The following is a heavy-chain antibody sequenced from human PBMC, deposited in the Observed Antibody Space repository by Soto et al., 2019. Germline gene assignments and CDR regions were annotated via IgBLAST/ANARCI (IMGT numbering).Heavy chain of an antibody. Sequence: QVQLQESGPGLVKPSETLSLTCTVSGGSISSYYWCWIRQPPGKGLEWIGYIYYSGSTNYNPSLKSRVIISGDTSKNQFSLKVSSVTAADTAVYYCARSEDSYGKNYGMDVWGQGTTVTVSS. CDR3: ARSEDSYGKNYGMDV. V-gene: IGHV4-59*01. CDR1: GGSISSYY. J-gene: IGHJ6*02. D-gene: IGHD5-18*01. CDR2: IYYSGST.